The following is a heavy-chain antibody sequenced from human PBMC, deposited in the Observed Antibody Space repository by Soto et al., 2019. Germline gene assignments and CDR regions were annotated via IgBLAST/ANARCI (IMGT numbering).Heavy chain of an antibody. V-gene: IGHV1-18*01. Sequence: ASVKVSCKASGYKFTSYGFTWVRQAPGQGLEWVGWISAYNGNTNYAQNLQGRVTMTTDTSTTTAYMELRSLRSDDTAVYYCARHNYYYGMDVWGQGTTVTVSS. J-gene: IGHJ6*02. CDR2: ISAYNGNT. CDR1: GYKFTSYG. CDR3: ARHNYYYGMDV.